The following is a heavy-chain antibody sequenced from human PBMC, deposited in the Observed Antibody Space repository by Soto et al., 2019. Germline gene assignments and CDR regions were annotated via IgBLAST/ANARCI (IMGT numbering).Heavy chain of an antibody. D-gene: IGHD5-18*01. Sequence: EVQLVESGGGLVKPGGSLRLSCAASGFTFSSYSMNWVRQAPGKGLEWVSSISSSSSYIYYADSEKGRFTISPDNATKALYLQMNSLRAEDTAVYYCARERGGYSYGGEGYFVYWGQGTLVTVSS. CDR1: GFTFSSYS. CDR3: ARERGGYSYGGEGYFVY. CDR2: ISSSSSYI. J-gene: IGHJ4*02. V-gene: IGHV3-21*01.